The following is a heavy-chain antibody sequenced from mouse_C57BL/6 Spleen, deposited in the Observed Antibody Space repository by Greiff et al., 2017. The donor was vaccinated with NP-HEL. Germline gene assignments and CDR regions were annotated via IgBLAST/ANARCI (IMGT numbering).Heavy chain of an antibody. V-gene: IGHV5-6*01. CDR1: GFTFSSYG. Sequence: EVQGVESGGDLVKPGGSLKLSCAASGFTFSSYGMSWVRQTPDKRLEWVATISSGGSYTYYPDSVKGRFTISRDNAKNTLYLQMSSLKSEDTAMYYCARPYSNSYFDYWGQGTTLTVSS. CDR3: ARPYSNSYFDY. J-gene: IGHJ2*01. D-gene: IGHD2-5*01. CDR2: ISSGGSYT.